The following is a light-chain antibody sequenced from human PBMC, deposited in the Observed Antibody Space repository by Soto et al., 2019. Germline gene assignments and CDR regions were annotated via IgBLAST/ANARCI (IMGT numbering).Light chain of an antibody. J-gene: IGKJ4*01. Sequence: DIQMTQSPSTLSAAVGDRVTITCRASQSISSWLDWYQQKPGKAPKVLIYKASSLESGVPSRFSGSGSGPEFTLTSSSLQPDDFATYYCQQYNSYPLTFGGGTKVEIK. CDR2: KAS. CDR1: QSISSW. CDR3: QQYNSYPLT. V-gene: IGKV1-5*03.